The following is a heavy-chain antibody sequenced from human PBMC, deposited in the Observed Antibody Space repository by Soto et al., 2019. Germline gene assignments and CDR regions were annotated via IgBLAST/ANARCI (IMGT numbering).Heavy chain of an antibody. V-gene: IGHV4-39*01. Sequence: QLQLQESGPGLVKPSETLSLTCTVSGGSISSSSYYWGWIRQPPGKGLEWIGSLYYSGSTYYNPSLQSRVTISVDTSNNQFSLKLSSVTAADTGVYYCVGSGYSPFDYWGQGTLVTVSS. CDR2: LYYSGST. D-gene: IGHD3-22*01. J-gene: IGHJ4*02. CDR3: VGSGYSPFDY. CDR1: GGSISSSSYY.